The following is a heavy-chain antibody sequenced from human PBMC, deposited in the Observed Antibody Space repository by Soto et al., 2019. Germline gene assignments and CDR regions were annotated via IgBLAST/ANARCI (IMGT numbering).Heavy chain of an antibody. CDR2: IYYSGST. V-gene: IGHV4-59*08. J-gene: IGHJ6*03. Sequence: SETLSLTCTVSGGSISSYYWSWIRQPPGKGLEWIGYIYYSGSTNYNPSLKSRVTISVDTSKNQFSLKLSSVTAADTAVYYFARHPYYDSWSGSPYYYYMDVWGKGTTVTVSS. D-gene: IGHD3-3*01. CDR1: GGSISSYY. CDR3: ARHPYYDSWSGSPYYYYMDV.